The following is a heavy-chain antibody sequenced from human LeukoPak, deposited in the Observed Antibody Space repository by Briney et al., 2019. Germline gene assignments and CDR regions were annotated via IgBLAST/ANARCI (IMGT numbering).Heavy chain of an antibody. D-gene: IGHD6-13*01. CDR3: ARCWTIAAAGTTILSCAAFDI. J-gene: IGHJ3*02. Sequence: SETLSLTCTVSGGSISSYYWSWIRQPPGKGLEWIGYIYYSGSTNYNPSLKSRVTISVDTSKNQFSLKLSSVTAADTAVYYCARCWTIAAAGTTILSCAAFDIWGQGTMVTVSS. CDR1: GGSISSYY. CDR2: IYYSGST. V-gene: IGHV4-59*01.